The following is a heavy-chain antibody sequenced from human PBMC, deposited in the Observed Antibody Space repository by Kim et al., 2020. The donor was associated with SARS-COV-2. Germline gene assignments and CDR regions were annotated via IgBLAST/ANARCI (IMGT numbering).Heavy chain of an antibody. V-gene: IGHV3-30*04. J-gene: IGHJ4*01. CDR1: GFTFSSYA. CDR3: ARTWIQLWLLGFLDY. CDR2: ISYDGSNK. Sequence: GGSLRLSCAASGFTFSSYAMHWVRQAPGKGLEWVAVISYDGSNKYYADSVKGRFTISRDNSKNTLYLQMNSLRAEDKAVYYWARTWIQLWLLGFLDYWG. D-gene: IGHD5-18*01.